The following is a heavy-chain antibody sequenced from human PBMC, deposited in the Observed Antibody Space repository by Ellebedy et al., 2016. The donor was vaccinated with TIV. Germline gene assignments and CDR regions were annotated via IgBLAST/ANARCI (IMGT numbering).Heavy chain of an antibody. CDR1: RFTFRSYA. V-gene: IGHV3-23*01. CDR2: IIGSGDIT. Sequence: GGSLRLSXAASRFTFRSYAMSGVRQAPGKGLAWVSIIIGSGDITYYADSVKGRFTISRDNSKNTVFLQMNSLRAEDTAVYYCAKDREYSSYYYMGDGAFDFWGQGTVVTVSS. CDR3: AKDREYSSYYYMGDGAFDF. J-gene: IGHJ3*01. D-gene: IGHD6-6*01.